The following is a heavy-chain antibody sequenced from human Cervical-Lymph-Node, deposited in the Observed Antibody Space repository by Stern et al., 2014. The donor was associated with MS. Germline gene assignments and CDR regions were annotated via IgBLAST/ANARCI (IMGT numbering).Heavy chain of an antibody. J-gene: IGHJ4*02. V-gene: IGHV4-30-4*01. Sequence: QVQLQESGPGLVKPSETLYLTCAVSVGSVNSADSYWSWIRQSPGKGLEWIGYIYYSGIAYYNPSLRSRVIISLDTSKNQFSLKLKSVTAADTAVYYCARLELTYFFPYCGQGTLVAVSS. D-gene: IGHD1-7*01. CDR2: IYYSGIA. CDR3: ARLELTYFFPY. CDR1: VGSVNSADSY.